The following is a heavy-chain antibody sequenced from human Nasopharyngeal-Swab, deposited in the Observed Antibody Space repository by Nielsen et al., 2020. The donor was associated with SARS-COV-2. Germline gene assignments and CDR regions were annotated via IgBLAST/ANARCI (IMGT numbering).Heavy chain of an antibody. J-gene: IGHJ5*02. CDR2: IWYDGSNK. CDR3: ARDVIAVAGTLNWFDP. V-gene: IGHV3-33*01. D-gene: IGHD6-19*01. Sequence: VRQAPGKGLEWVAVIWYDGSNKYYADSVKGRFTISRDNSKNTLYLQMNSLRAEDTAVYCCARDVIAVAGTLNWFDPWGQGTLVTVSS.